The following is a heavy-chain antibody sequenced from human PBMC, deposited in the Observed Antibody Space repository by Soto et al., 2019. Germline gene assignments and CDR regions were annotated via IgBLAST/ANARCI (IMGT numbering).Heavy chain of an antibody. J-gene: IGHJ5*01. Sequence: PGGSLRLSCVASGLKFDTFTMHWVRQAPGKGLEWVAAISSEGDDLYYGASVEGRFTISRDNSRNIVFLEMNSLGGADTAVYFCARRGPGAGWNWFDSWGHGTLVTVSS. CDR3: ARRGPGAGWNWFDS. CDR2: ISSEGDDL. CDR1: GLKFDTFT. V-gene: IGHV3-30-3*01. D-gene: IGHD6-19*01.